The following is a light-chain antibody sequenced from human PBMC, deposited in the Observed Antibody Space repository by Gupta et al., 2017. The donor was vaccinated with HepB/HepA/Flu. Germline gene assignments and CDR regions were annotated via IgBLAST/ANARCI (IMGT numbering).Light chain of an antibody. CDR1: QSVSSY. CDR2: DAS. J-gene: IGKJ1*01. V-gene: IGKV3-11*01. CDR3: QPRSHWPWT. Sequence: EIVLTQSPATLSLSPGERATLSCRASQSVSSYLAWYQQKPGQAPRLPIYDASNRATGIPARFSGSESGTDFTLTISSLEPEDFAVYYCQPRSHWPWTFGQGPQVEIK.